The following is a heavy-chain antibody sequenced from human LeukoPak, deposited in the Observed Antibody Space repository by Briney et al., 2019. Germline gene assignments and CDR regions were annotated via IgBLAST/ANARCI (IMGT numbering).Heavy chain of an antibody. V-gene: IGHV1-18*01. CDR1: GYTFTSYG. D-gene: IGHD6-19*01. CDR2: ISAYNGNT. J-gene: IGHJ4*02. Sequence: GASVKVSCKASGYTFTSYGISWVRQAPGQGLEWMGWISAYNGNTNYAQKLQGRVTMTTDTSTSTAYMELRSLRSDDTAVYYCARDLSQYSSYWYVGAYWGQGTLVTVSS. CDR3: ARDLSQYSSYWYVGAY.